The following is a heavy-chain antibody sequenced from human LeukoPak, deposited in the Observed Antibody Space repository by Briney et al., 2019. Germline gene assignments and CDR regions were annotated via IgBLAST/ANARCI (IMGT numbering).Heavy chain of an antibody. V-gene: IGHV1-69*04. CDR1: GGTFSSYA. J-gene: IGHJ4*02. CDR3: ARDPESIAAAGY. D-gene: IGHD6-13*01. Sequence: SVKVSCKASGGTFSSYAISWVRQAPGQGLEWMGRIIPILGIANYAQKFQGRVTITADKSTSTAYMELSSLRSEDTAVYYCARDPESIAAAGYWGQGTLVTVSS. CDR2: IIPILGIA.